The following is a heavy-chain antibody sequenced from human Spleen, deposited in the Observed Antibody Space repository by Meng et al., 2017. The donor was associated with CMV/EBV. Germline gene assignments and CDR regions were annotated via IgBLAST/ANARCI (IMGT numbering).Heavy chain of an antibody. CDR1: GFTFNIYW. V-gene: IGHV3-74*03. D-gene: IGHD1-1*01. Sequence: GGSLRLSCVASGFTFNIYWMHWVRQAPGKGLEWVSRINSDGTSTTYADSVKGRFTISRDNANNRLFLQMTSLRAEDTAVYYCTRAIDWNPFDYWGQGTLVTVSS. J-gene: IGHJ4*02. CDR3: TRAIDWNPFDY. CDR2: INSDGTST.